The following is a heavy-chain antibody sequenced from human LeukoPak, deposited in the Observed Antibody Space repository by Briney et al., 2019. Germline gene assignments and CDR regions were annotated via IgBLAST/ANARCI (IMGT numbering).Heavy chain of an antibody. J-gene: IGHJ5*02. CDR3: MTVAAAGPNWFDP. CDR2: ICGSGGRT. Sequence: PGGSLRLSCAASGFTFSSYAMSWVRQAPGKGLEWVSAICGSGGRTYYPDPVKGRFTISRDNSKNTLYLQMNSLRAEDTAVYYYMTVAAAGPNWFDPWGQGTLVTVSS. CDR1: GFTFSSYA. D-gene: IGHD6-13*01. V-gene: IGHV3-23*01.